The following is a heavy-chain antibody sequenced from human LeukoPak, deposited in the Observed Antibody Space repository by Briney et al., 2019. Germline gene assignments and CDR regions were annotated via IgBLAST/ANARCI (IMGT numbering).Heavy chain of an antibody. Sequence: ASVKVSCKASGYTFTSYGISWVGHAPGQGLEWLGWISAYNGNTNYAQKLQGRVTMTTDTSTSTAYMELRSLRSDDTAVYYCASQYCSGGSCSWFDPWGQGTLVTVSS. CDR1: GYTFTSYG. J-gene: IGHJ5*02. CDR3: ASQYCSGGSCSWFDP. CDR2: ISAYNGNT. D-gene: IGHD2-15*01. V-gene: IGHV1-18*01.